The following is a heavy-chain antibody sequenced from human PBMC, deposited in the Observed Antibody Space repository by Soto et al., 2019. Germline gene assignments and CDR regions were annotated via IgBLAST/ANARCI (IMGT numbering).Heavy chain of an antibody. J-gene: IGHJ6*02. CDR1: GVSISSSSYY. CDR3: ARLGYSYGYPDYYGMDV. V-gene: IGHV4-39*01. CDR2: IYYSGST. D-gene: IGHD5-18*01. Sequence: RSLTCTVSGVSISSSSYYWGWIRQPPGKGLEWIGSIYYSGSTYYNPSLKSRVTISVDTSKNQFSLKLSSVTAADTAVYYCARLGYSYGYPDYYGMDVWGQGTTVTVSS.